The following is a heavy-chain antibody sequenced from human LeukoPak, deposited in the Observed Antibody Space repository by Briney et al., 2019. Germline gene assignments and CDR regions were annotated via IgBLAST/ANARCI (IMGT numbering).Heavy chain of an antibody. CDR3: ARHFAYSSSSYFDY. CDR1: GCSVSNYY. Sequence: SETLSLTCSVSGCSVSNYYWSWIRQPPGKGLEWLGYVYYTGSTNYNPSLKSRVPMFEDKYKNQFSLKLYSVTVADTAVYYCARHFAYSSSSYFDYWGQGSLVTVSS. CDR2: VYYTGST. J-gene: IGHJ4*02. V-gene: IGHV4-59*08. D-gene: IGHD6-6*01.